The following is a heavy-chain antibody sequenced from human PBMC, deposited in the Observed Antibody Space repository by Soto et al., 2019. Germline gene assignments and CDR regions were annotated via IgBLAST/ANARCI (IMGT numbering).Heavy chain of an antibody. CDR3: ARAHGTSWYNWFDP. V-gene: IGHV1-69*13. Sequence: GTSVKLSCEACGGSFTNYGISCVRQAPGQGLEWMGGIIPLFGTTNYAQKFRGRVTVTADESTSTVYMELNSLRSEDTAIYYCARAHGTSWYNWFDPWGQGTQVTVSS. CDR1: GGSFTNYG. CDR2: IIPLFGTT. J-gene: IGHJ5*02. D-gene: IGHD6-13*01.